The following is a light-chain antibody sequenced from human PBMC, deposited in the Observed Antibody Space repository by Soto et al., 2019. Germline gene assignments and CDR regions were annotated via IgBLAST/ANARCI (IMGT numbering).Light chain of an antibody. V-gene: IGKV3-20*01. J-gene: IGKJ5*01. Sequence: VVLTQSPATLSVSPGEGATLSCRASQSVSSNLAWYQQKPGQAPRLLIYGASTRATGIPDRFSGGGSGTDFTLTINRLEPEDFAVYYCQHYAGSPITFGQGTRLEIK. CDR3: QHYAGSPIT. CDR1: QSVSSN. CDR2: GAS.